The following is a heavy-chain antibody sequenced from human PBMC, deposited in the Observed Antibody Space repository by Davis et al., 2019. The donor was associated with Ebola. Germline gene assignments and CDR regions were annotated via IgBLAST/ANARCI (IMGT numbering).Heavy chain of an antibody. Sequence: ASVKVSCKASGYTFTGYYMHWVRQAPGQGLEWMGWINPNSGGTNYAQKFQGWVTMTRDTSISTAYMELSRLRSDDTAVYYCARDWAEYSSSRGPGDVWGKGTTVTVSS. V-gene: IGHV1-2*04. CDR2: INPNSGGT. CDR1: GYTFTGYY. CDR3: ARDWAEYSSSRGPGDV. J-gene: IGHJ6*04. D-gene: IGHD6-6*01.